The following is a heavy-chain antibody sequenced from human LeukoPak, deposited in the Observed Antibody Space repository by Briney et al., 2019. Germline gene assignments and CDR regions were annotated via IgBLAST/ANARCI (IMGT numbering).Heavy chain of an antibody. D-gene: IGHD6-13*01. CDR2: ISGSGGST. V-gene: IGHV3-23*01. J-gene: IGHJ6*03. Sequence: GGSLRLSCAASGFTFSSYSMNWVRQAPRKGLEWVSAISGSGGSTYYADSVKGRFTISRDNSKNTLYLQMNSLRAEDTAVYYCAKDLVYSSSWYPRDYYYMDVWGKGTTVTVSS. CDR3: AKDLVYSSSWYPRDYYYMDV. CDR1: GFTFSSYS.